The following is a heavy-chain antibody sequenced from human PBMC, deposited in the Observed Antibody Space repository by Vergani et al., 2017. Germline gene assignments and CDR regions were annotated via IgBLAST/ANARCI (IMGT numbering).Heavy chain of an antibody. CDR2: ICHTEDT. V-gene: IGHV4-38-2*01. D-gene: IGHD2-2*02. J-gene: IGHJ4*02. CDR3: ATIGYRRWGYYFDY. CDR1: GYSTTSGYY. Sequence: QLQLHKSGPGLVKPSETLSLTCSVSGYSTTSGYYWGWIRQPPGRGLEWIGEICHTEDTKYSPSLKSRVTVSVDKTRNLFSLRLNSVTAADTAVYYCATIGYRRWGYYFDYWGQGLLVTVSS.